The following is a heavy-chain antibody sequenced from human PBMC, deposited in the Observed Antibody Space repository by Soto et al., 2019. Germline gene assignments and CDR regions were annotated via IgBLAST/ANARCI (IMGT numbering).Heavy chain of an antibody. CDR1: GGSISSYY. Sequence: SETLSLTCTVSGGSISSYYWSWIRQPPGKGLEWIGYIYYSGSTNYNPSLKSRVTISVDTSKNQFSLKLSSVTAADTAVYYCAREWNYYYGMDVWGQGTTVTVSS. V-gene: IGHV4-59*01. J-gene: IGHJ6*02. CDR3: AREWNYYYGMDV. CDR2: IYYSGST.